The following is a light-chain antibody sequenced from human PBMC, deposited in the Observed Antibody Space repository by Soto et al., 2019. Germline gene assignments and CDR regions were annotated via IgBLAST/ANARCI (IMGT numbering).Light chain of an antibody. CDR2: HVS. V-gene: IGKV2-30*01. J-gene: IGKJ1*01. Sequence: EVVMTQSPLSLPVTLGQPASTSCRSSQSLGYSDGNTYLSWYQQRPGQSPRRLAYHVSNRGSGVPDRFRGSGPGTDFTLTFSRVEAEDVGIYYCMQGTQWPRTFGQGTRVAVK. CDR3: MQGTQWPRT. CDR1: QSLGYSDGNTY.